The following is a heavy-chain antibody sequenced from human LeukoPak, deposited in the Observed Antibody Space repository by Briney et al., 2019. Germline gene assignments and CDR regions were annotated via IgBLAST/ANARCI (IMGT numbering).Heavy chain of an antibody. CDR1: GGSISSYY. CDR2: IYTSGST. D-gene: IGHD2-2*01. Sequence: SETLSHTCTVSGGSISSYYWSWIRQPAGKGLEWIGRIYTSGSTNYNPSLKSRVTMSVDTSKNQFSLKLSSVTAADTAVYYCARGPLYCRSTSCRYYYYYGMDVWGQGTTVTVSS. CDR3: ARGPLYCRSTSCRYYYYYGMDV. J-gene: IGHJ6*02. V-gene: IGHV4-4*07.